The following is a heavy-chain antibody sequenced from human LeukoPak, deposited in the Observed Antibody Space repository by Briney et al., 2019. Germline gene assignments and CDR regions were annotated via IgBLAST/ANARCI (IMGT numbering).Heavy chain of an antibody. CDR1: GFTFSSYA. D-gene: IGHD1-7*01. V-gene: IGHV3-23*01. J-gene: IGHJ4*02. CDR2: ISGSGGST. Sequence: PGGSLRLSCAASGFTFSSYAMSWVRQAPGKGLEWVSAISGSGGSTYYADSVKGRLTISRDNSKNTLYLQMNSLRAEDTAVYYCAKVSGNYVRYDLSFDYWGQGTLVTVSS. CDR3: AKVSGNYVRYDLSFDY.